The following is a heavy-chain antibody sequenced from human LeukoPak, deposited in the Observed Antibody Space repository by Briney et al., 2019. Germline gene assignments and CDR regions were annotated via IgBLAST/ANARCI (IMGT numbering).Heavy chain of an antibody. CDR1: GGSISSSTTYY. CDR3: ARGGLLWFGEFNWFDP. Sequence: SETLSLTCSVSGGSISSSTTYYWGWIRQPPGKGLEWIGNIYYTGSTYYNPSLKSRVTISVDTSKNQFSLKLSSVTAADTAVYYCARGGLLWFGEFNWFDPWGQGTLVTVSS. V-gene: IGHV4-39*07. D-gene: IGHD3-10*01. CDR2: IYYTGST. J-gene: IGHJ5*02.